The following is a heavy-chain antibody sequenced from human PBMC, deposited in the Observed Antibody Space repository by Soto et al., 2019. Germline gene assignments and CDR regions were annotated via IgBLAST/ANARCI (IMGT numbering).Heavy chain of an antibody. Sequence: QVQLVQSGAEVKKPGSSVKGSCKASGGAFSNSAISWVRQAPGQGLQWMGQIIPMFRTSNYAHKFQGRVMNIADESRSTAYMEMSSHRSDETAMYYCARDPAAYSSGWPGGSFDSWGQGTLVTVSS. V-gene: IGHV1-69*01. J-gene: IGHJ4*02. CDR2: IIPMFRTS. CDR3: ARDPAAYSSGWPGGSFDS. CDR1: GGAFSNSA. D-gene: IGHD6-19*01.